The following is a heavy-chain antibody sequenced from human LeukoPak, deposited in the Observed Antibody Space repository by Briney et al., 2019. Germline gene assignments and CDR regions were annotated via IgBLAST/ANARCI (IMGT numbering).Heavy chain of an antibody. CDR1: GFTFSSYA. D-gene: IGHD1-7*01. V-gene: IGHV3-23*01. CDR2: ISGSGGST. J-gene: IGHJ4*02. CDR3: AKVRVVFNWNYAYYFDY. Sequence: GGSLRLSCAASGFTFSSYAMSWVRQAPGKGLEWVSAISGSGGSTYHADSVKGRFTISRDNSKNTLYLQMNSLGPEDTAMYYCAKVRVVFNWNYAYYFDYWGQGTLVTVSS.